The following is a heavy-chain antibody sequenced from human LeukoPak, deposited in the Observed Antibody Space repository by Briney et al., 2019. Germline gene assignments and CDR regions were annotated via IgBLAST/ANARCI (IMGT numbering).Heavy chain of an antibody. D-gene: IGHD2-15*01. CDR1: GFTFSTYW. V-gene: IGHV3-7*05. J-gene: IGHJ4*02. CDR2: IKRDASER. Sequence: GGSLRLSCAASGFTFSTYWMSWVRQAPGKGLEWVANIKRDASERYYMDSVKGRFTISRDNDKNSLYLQINSLRAEDTAIYYCARGARYCSGGTCTDYRGQGTLVTVSS. CDR3: ARGARYCSGGTCTDY.